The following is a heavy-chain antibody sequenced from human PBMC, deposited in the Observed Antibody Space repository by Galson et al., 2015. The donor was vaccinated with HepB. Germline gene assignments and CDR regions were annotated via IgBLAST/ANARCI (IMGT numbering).Heavy chain of an antibody. CDR2: ISGSGGST. V-gene: IGHV3-23*01. D-gene: IGHD2-2*01. Sequence: SLRLSCAASGFTFSSYAMSWVRQAPGKGLEWVSAISGSGGSTYYADSVKGRFTISRDKSKNTLYLQMNSLRAEDTAVYYCAKVPSSEVVVPAARGLDAFDIWGQWTMVTVSS. J-gene: IGHJ3*02. CDR1: GFTFSSYA. CDR3: AKVPSSEVVVPAARGLDAFDI.